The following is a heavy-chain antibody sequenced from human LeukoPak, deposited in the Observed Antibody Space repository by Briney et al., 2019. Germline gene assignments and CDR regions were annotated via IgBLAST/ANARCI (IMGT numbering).Heavy chain of an antibody. J-gene: IGHJ6*02. CDR2: ISGSGAST. D-gene: IGHD6-6*01. V-gene: IGHV3-23*01. CDR1: GFTLSTNA. Sequence: GGSLRLSCLTSGFTLSTNAMSWVRQAPGKGLEWISGISGSGASTYYADSVKGRFTISRDDSRNTLYLQMNSLRGDDTAVYYCARDGAARLSWTSGDYYYGMDVWGQGTTVTVSS. CDR3: ARDGAARLSWTSGDYYYGMDV.